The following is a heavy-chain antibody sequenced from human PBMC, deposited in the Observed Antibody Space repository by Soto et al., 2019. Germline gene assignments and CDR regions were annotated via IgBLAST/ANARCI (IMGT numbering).Heavy chain of an antibody. Sequence: EVQLVESGGALVQPGESLRLSCAASGFPFGPFWMHWVRQAPGKGLEWVSHIHGDGYTTIYADSAKGRFTISRDNAKNTLYLQMNSLRAEDTAVYYCARDRGNPDSFDIWGQGTMVTVSS. J-gene: IGHJ3*02. CDR1: GFPFGPFW. V-gene: IGHV3-74*01. CDR3: ARDRGNPDSFDI. D-gene: IGHD3-10*01. CDR2: IHGDGYTT.